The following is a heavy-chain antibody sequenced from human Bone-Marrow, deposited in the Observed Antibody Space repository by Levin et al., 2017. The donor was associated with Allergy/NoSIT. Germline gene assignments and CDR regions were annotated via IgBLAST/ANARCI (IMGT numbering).Heavy chain of an antibody. V-gene: IGHV3-21*01. CDR3: ARRNSSSWYLRRVDAFDI. CDR2: ISSSSSYI. D-gene: IGHD6-13*01. J-gene: IGHJ3*02. Sequence: PGGSLRLSCAASGFTFSSYSMNWVRQAPGKGLEWVSSISSSSSYIYYADSVKGRFTISRDNAKNSLYLQMNSLRAEDTAVYYCARRNSSSWYLRRVDAFDIWGQGTMVTVSS. CDR1: GFTFSSYS.